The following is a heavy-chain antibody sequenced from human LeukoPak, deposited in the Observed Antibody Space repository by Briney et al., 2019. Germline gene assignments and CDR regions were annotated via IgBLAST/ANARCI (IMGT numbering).Heavy chain of an antibody. CDR3: AKDPNDRRQQLGGIHY. D-gene: IGHD6-13*01. CDR1: GFTFSSYA. J-gene: IGHJ4*02. CDR2: ISGSGGST. Sequence: GGSLRLSCAASGFTFSSYAMSWVRLAPGKGLEWVSAISGSGGSTYYADSVKGRFTISRDNSKNTLYLQMNSLRAEDTAVYYCAKDPNDRRQQLGGIHYWGQGTLVTVSS. V-gene: IGHV3-23*01.